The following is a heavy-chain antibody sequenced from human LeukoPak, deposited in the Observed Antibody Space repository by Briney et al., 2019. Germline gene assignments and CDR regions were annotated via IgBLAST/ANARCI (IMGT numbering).Heavy chain of an antibody. Sequence: ASVKVSCKASGGTFSSSAISWVRQAPGQGLEWMGWINPNSGGTNYAQKFQGRVTMTRDTSISTAYMELSRLRSDDTAVYYCARDPEELLWFGEYDYFDYWGQGTLVTVSS. CDR3: ARDPEELLWFGEYDYFDY. J-gene: IGHJ4*02. V-gene: IGHV1-2*02. CDR1: GGTFSSSA. CDR2: INPNSGGT. D-gene: IGHD3-10*01.